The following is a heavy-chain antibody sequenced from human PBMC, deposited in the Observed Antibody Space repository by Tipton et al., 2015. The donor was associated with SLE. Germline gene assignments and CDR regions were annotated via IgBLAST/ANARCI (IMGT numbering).Heavy chain of an antibody. V-gene: IGHV4-59*12. Sequence: LRLSCTVSGGSISSYYWSWIRQPPGRGLEWIGYIYYSGSTNYNPSLKSRVTISVDTSKNQFSLKLSSVTAADTAVYYCARDVEGYYDSSGYLYYGMDVWGQGTTVTVSS. CDR1: GGSISSYY. J-gene: IGHJ6*02. CDR3: ARDVEGYYDSSGYLYYGMDV. D-gene: IGHD3-22*01. CDR2: IYYSGST.